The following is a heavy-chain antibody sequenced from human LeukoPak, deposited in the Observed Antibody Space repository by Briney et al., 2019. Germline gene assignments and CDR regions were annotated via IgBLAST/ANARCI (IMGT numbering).Heavy chain of an antibody. Sequence: ASVKVSCKASGFTFTGYYMHWVRQAPGQGLEWMGWINPNSGGTNYAQKFQGRVTITRDTSASTAYMELSSLRSEDTAVYYCARASGQDFDYWGQGTLVTVSS. CDR1: GFTFTGYY. CDR3: ARASGQDFDY. CDR2: INPNSGGT. V-gene: IGHV1-2*02. D-gene: IGHD7-27*01. J-gene: IGHJ4*02.